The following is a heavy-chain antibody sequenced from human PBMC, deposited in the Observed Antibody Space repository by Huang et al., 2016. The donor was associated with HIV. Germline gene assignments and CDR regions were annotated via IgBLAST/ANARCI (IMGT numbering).Heavy chain of an antibody. V-gene: IGHV3-30-3*01. Sequence: QVQLLESGGGVVQPGRSLRLSCAASGFPFNNHAMHGDRQAPCKGLDWVAVISNDGSNNYYADSVKGRFTISGDSSKSTLFLHMTSLRTEDTAVYYCARAKDTWDAYDIWGQGTMVIVSS. D-gene: IGHD5-18*01. CDR1: GFPFNNHA. CDR2: ISNDGSNN. J-gene: IGHJ3*02. CDR3: ARAKDTWDAYDI.